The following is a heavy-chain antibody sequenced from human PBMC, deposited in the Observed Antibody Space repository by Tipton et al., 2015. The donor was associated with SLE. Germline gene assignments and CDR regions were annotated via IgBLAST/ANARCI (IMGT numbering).Heavy chain of an antibody. CDR1: GGSFSDYY. J-gene: IGHJ3*01. D-gene: IGHD1-26*01. Sequence: TLSLTCAVYGGSFSDYYWSWIRQTPGEGLEWIGEINHTGGTNYNPSLESRVTMSVDTSKNQFSLKLSSVTAADTAMYYCVRERKYVVRFRELVAPYLWGQGTAITVSS. V-gene: IGHV4-34*01. CDR2: INHTGGT. CDR3: VRERKYVVRFRELVAPYL.